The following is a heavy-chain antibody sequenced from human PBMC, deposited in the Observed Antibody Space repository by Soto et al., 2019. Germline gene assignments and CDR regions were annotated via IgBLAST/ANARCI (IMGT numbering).Heavy chain of an antibody. V-gene: IGHV1-69*01. CDR1: GGTFSSYA. D-gene: IGHD2-15*01. J-gene: IGHJ2*01. Sequence: QVQLVQSGAEVKKPGSSVKFSCKASGGTFSSYAISWVRQAPGQGLEWMGGIIPIFGTANYAQKFQGRVTITADESTSTSYMELSSLRSEDTAVYYCARDRGYCSGGSCYSGYWYFDLWGRGTLVTVSS. CDR3: ARDRGYCSGGSCYSGYWYFDL. CDR2: IIPIFGTA.